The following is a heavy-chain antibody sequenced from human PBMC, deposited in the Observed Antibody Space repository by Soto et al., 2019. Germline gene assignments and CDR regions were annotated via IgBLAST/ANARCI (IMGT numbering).Heavy chain of an antibody. Sequence: QVQLQESGPGLVKPSQTLSLTCTVSGGSISSGGYYWCWIRQHPGKGLEWIGYIYYSGSTYYNPSLKSRVTISVDTSKSQFSLKLSSVTAADTAVYYCARDFTDSSGPTLGMGVWGQGTTVTVSS. D-gene: IGHD6-19*01. CDR2: IYYSGST. J-gene: IGHJ6*02. CDR3: ARDFTDSSGPTLGMGV. V-gene: IGHV4-31*03. CDR1: GGSISSGGYY.